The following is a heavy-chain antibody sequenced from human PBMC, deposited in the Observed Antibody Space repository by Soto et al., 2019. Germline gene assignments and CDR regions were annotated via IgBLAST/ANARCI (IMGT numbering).Heavy chain of an antibody. J-gene: IGHJ4*02. CDR2: INAGNGNT. CDR3: SRRFLVVPALYY. Sequence: QVQLVQSGAEEKKPGASVKVSCKASGYTFTSYAMHWVRQAPGQRLEWMGWINAGNGNTKYSQKFQGRVTITRDTSASTALMEQSILISEDTAVYSCSRRFLVVPALYYWGQVTLVTVSS. V-gene: IGHV1-3*05. CDR1: GYTFTSYA. D-gene: IGHD2-21*02.